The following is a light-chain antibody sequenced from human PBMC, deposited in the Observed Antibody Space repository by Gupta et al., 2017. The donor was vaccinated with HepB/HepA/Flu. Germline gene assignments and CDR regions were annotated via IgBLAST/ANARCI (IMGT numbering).Light chain of an antibody. CDR3: AASDASQSALDG. J-gene: IGLJ1*01. Sequence: QSVLTQPPSASGTPGQRVTISCSGSSSNIGSNYVYWYQQLPGTAHKLLSDSNKQRPSGAPERFSGANSCTSDYLAITPLRSEDEGEYDEAASDASQSALDGCGTGPKV. V-gene: IGLV1-47*02. CDR1: SSNIGSNY. CDR2: SNK.